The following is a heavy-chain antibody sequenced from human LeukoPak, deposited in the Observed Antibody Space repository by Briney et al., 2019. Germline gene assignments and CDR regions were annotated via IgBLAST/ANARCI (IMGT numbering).Heavy chain of an antibody. V-gene: IGHV3-23*01. D-gene: IGHD3-3*01. Sequence: GGSLRLSCAASGFTFSSYAMSWVRQAPGKGLEWVSAISGSGGSTYYADSVKGRFTISRDNSKNTLYLQMNSLRGEDTAVYYCAIVPITIFGVVKRAFDIWGQGTMVTVSS. CDR2: ISGSGGST. CDR3: AIVPITIFGVVKRAFDI. J-gene: IGHJ3*02. CDR1: GFTFSSYA.